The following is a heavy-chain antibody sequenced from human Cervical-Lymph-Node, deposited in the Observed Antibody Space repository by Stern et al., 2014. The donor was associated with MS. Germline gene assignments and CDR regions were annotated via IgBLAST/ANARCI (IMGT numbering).Heavy chain of an antibody. V-gene: IGHV5-51*03. CDR1: VDSFSGYW. Sequence: EVQLVQSGAEARKPGESLKISCKGSVDSFSGYWIGWGRQRPGKGLEWMGIIYPGDSDTRYSPSFQGQGTMSSAKSFKHPYPQGSSLKASDTAIYYCARRIRDGYDWDAFNIWGQGTMVTVSS. CDR2: IYPGDSDT. J-gene: IGHJ3*02. D-gene: IGHD5-24*01. CDR3: ARRIRDGYDWDAFNI.